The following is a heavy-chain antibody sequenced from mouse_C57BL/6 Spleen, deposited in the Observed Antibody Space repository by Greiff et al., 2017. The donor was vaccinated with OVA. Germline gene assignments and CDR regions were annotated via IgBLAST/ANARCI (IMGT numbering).Heavy chain of an antibody. Sequence: VKLMESGAELMKPGASVKLSCKATGYTFTGYWIAWVKHRPGHGLEWIGEILPGSGCTNYNEKFKGKATFTADTSSNTAYMQLSSLTTDDSAIYYCARDWDEDYWGQGTTLTVSS. V-gene: IGHV1-9*01. CDR1: GYTFTGYW. J-gene: IGHJ2*01. D-gene: IGHD4-1*01. CDR3: ARDWDEDY. CDR2: ILPGSGCT.